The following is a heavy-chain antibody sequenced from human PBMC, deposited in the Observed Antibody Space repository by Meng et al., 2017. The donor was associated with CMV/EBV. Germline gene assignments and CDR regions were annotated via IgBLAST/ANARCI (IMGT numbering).Heavy chain of an antibody. Sequence: ASVKVSCKASGYTFTSYGISWVRQAPGQGLEWMGWISAYNGNTNYAQKLQGRVTMTTDTSTSTAYMELRSPRSDDTAVYYCARDRTYYDFWSGYPLGYWGQGTLVTVSS. CDR2: ISAYNGNT. D-gene: IGHD3-3*01. CDR3: ARDRTYYDFWSGYPLGY. J-gene: IGHJ4*02. V-gene: IGHV1-18*01. CDR1: GYTFTSYG.